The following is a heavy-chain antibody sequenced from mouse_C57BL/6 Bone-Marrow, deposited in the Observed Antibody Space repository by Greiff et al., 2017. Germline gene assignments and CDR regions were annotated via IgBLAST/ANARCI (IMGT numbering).Heavy chain of an antibody. CDR3: ATYYYGSFYAMDY. CDR2: IWGVGST. Sequence: VQLQQSGPGLVAPSQSLSITCPVSGFSLTSYGVAWVRQSPGKGLEWLGVIWGVGSTNYNSALTSRLSISKDNSKSQVFLKMNSLQTDDTAMYYCATYYYGSFYAMDYWGQGTSVTVSS. D-gene: IGHD1-1*01. CDR1: GFSLTSYG. V-gene: IGHV2-6*01. J-gene: IGHJ4*01.